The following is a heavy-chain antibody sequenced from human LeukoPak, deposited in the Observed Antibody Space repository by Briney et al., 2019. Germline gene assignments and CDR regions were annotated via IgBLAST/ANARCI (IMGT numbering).Heavy chain of an antibody. D-gene: IGHD5-12*01. CDR1: GFTVSSNY. J-gene: IGHJ4*02. Sequence: LRLSCAASGFTVSSNYMSWIRQPPGKALEWLARIDWDDDKYYSTSLKTRLTISKDTSKNQVVLTMTNMDPVDTATYYCARTYDGYFDYWGQGTLVTVSS. CDR2: IDWDDDK. CDR3: ARTYDGYFDY. V-gene: IGHV2-70*11.